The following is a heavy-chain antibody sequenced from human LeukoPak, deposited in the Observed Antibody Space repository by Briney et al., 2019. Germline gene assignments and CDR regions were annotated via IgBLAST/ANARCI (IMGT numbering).Heavy chain of an antibody. CDR2: HGATT. V-gene: IGHV3-15*01. J-gene: IGHJ4*02. CDR1: GFTFSNAW. D-gene: IGHD5-12*01. Sequence: GGSLRLSCAASGFTFSNAWMSWVRQAPGKGLEWVGRHGATTDYAAPVKGRFTISRDDSTNTVYLQMDSLKTEDTAVYYCVRWLRGYFDYWGQGTLVTVS. CDR3: VRWLRGYFDY.